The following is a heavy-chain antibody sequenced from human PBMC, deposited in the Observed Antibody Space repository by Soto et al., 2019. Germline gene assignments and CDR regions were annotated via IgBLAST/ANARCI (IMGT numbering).Heavy chain of an antibody. J-gene: IGHJ4*02. CDR2: IIPIFGTA. CDR3: ARESPNITMVRGVLGQLYFDY. D-gene: IGHD3-10*01. CDR1: GGTFSSYA. Sequence: QVQLVQSGAEVKKPGSSVKVSCKASGGTFSSYAISWVRQAPGQGLEWMGGIIPIFGTANYAQKFQGRVTITADESTSTAYMELSSLRSEDTAVYYCARESPNITMVRGVLGQLYFDYWGQGTLVTVSS. V-gene: IGHV1-69*12.